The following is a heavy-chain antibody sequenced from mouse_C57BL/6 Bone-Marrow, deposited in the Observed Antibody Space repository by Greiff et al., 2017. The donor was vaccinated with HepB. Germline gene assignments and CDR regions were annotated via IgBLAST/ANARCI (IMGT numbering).Heavy chain of an antibody. J-gene: IGHJ4*01. CDR3: ATQASYAMDY. V-gene: IGHV5-17*01. CDR1: GFTFSDYG. D-gene: IGHD3-2*02. Sequence: EVQLKESGGGLVKPGGSLKLSCAASGFTFSDYGMHWVRQAPEKGLEWVAYISSGSSTIYYADTVKGRFTISRDNAKNTLFLQMTSLRSEDTAMYYCATQASYAMDYWGQGTSVTVSS. CDR2: ISSGSSTI.